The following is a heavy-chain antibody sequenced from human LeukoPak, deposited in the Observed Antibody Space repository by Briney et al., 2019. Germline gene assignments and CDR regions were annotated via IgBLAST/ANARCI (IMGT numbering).Heavy chain of an antibody. D-gene: IGHD3-3*01. V-gene: IGHV1-3*01. CDR2: INAGNGNT. J-gene: IGHJ6*02. CDR3: ARDGVVEYDFWSGYYVAPYYSYGMDV. Sequence: ASLKVSCKESGYTFTSYAMHWVRQAPGQRLEWMGGINAGNGNTKYSQKFQGRVTITRDTSASTAYMELSSLRSEDTAVYYCARDGVVEYDFWSGYYVAPYYSYGMDVWGQGTTVTVSS. CDR1: GYTFTSYA.